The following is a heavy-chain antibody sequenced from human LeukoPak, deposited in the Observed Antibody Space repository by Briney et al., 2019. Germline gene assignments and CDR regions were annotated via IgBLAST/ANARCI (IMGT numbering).Heavy chain of an antibody. CDR2: IRYDGSNR. D-gene: IGHD3-22*01. J-gene: IGHJ4*02. V-gene: IGHV3-30*02. Sequence: GGSLRLSCAASGFTFSSYGIHWVRQAPGKGLEWVAFIRYDGSNRYYADSVKGRFTISRDNSKNTLYLQMNSLRAEDTAVYYCAKDHYYDSSGPFDYWGEGTLVTVSS. CDR3: AKDHYYDSSGPFDY. CDR1: GFTFSSYG.